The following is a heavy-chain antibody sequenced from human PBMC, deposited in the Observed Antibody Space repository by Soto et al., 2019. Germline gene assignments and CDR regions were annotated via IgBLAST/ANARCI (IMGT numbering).Heavy chain of an antibody. D-gene: IGHD2-2*01. J-gene: IGHJ3*02. CDR2: IYPGDSDA. Sequence: GESLKISCKASRYSFTNYWIGWVRQMPGKGLEWMGIIYPGDSDARYSPSFQGQVTISADKSISTAYLQWSSLKDSDTAVYYFGRRACSSARCDGLMPTLSTEAFDIWGQGTVVTVPS. CDR3: GRRACSSARCDGLMPTLSTEAFDI. CDR1: RYSFTNYW. V-gene: IGHV5-51*01.